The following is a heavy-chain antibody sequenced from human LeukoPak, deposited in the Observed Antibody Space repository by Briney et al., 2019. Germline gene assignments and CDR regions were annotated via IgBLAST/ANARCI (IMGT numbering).Heavy chain of an antibody. V-gene: IGHV3-21*01. CDR3: ARARHEYSYDVDY. CDR2: ISSSSSYI. D-gene: IGHD5-18*01. CDR1: GFTFSSYS. J-gene: IGHJ4*02. Sequence: GGSLRLTCAASGFTFSSYSMNWVRQAPGKGLEWVSSISSSSSYIYYADSVKGRFTISRDNAKNSLYLQMNILRAEDTAVYYCARARHEYSYDVDYWGQGTLVTVSS.